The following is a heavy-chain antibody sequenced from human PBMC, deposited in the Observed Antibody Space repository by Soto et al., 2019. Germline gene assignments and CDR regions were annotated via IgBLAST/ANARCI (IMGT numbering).Heavy chain of an antibody. J-gene: IGHJ4*02. V-gene: IGHV4-59*08. D-gene: IGHD3-10*01. CDR3: ARALPYYYGSGSRNFDY. CDR2: MSYRGTT. Sequence: AETLSLTCTVSGGSISNYYWSWIRQPPGKGLEWIGFMSYRGTTNYNPSLKSRVTISVDTSKNQFSLKLSSVTAADTAVYYCARALPYYYGSGSRNFDYWGQGTLVTVSS. CDR1: GGSISNYY.